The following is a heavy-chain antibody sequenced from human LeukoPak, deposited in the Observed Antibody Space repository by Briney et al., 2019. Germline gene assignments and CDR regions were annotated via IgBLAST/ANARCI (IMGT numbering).Heavy chain of an antibody. CDR1: GGSFSDYY. CDR2: INHSGST. Sequence: SETLSLTCAVYGGSFSDYYWSWIRQPPGKGLEWIGEINHSGSTNYNPSLKSRVTISVDTSKNQFSLKLSSVTAADTAVYYCSTAGVVEYYFDYWGQGTLVTVSS. J-gene: IGHJ4*02. CDR3: STAGVVEYYFDY. D-gene: IGHD2-15*01. V-gene: IGHV4-34*01.